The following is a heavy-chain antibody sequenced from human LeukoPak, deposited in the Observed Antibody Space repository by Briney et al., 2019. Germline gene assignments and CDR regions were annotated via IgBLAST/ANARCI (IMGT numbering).Heavy chain of an antibody. J-gene: IGHJ4*02. CDR1: GGSISSRSYY. Sequence: PSETLSLTCTVSGGSISSRSYYWDWIRQPPGKGLEWIGAIYYSGNTNYNPSLKSRVTISVDTSKNQFSLKLSSVTAADTAVYYCARHRIPAALASAFDYWGQGTLVTVSS. CDR3: ARHRIPAALASAFDY. D-gene: IGHD2-2*01. V-gene: IGHV4-39*01. CDR2: IYYSGNT.